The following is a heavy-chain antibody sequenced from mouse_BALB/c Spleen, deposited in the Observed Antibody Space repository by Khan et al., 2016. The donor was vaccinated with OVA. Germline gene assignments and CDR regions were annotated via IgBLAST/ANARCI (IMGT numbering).Heavy chain of an antibody. V-gene: IGHV5-17*02. CDR3: ATSYFYGYYFDY. CDR2: ISGDTSTI. J-gene: IGHJ2*01. D-gene: IGHD1-1*01. CDR1: GFTFSNYG. Sequence: EVQLLETGGGLVQPGGSRKLSCAASGFTFSNYGMHWVRQGPEKGLEWVAFISGDTSTIYYADTVKGRFTISRDNPKNTLFLQMTSLMSEDTARYYCATSYFYGYYFDYWGPGTTLTVSS.